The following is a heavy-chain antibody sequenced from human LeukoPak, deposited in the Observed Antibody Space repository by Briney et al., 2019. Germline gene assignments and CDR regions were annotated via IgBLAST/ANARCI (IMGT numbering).Heavy chain of an antibody. CDR1: RFTFSSYT. CDR3: TRGSYGDY. J-gene: IGHJ4*02. V-gene: IGHV3-21*01. D-gene: IGHD4-17*01. CDR2: IDPSSTYI. Sequence: GGSLRLSCSASRFTFSSYTMNWVRQAPGKELEWVSSIDPSSTYIYYADSVKGRFTISRDNAQNSLYLQMNSLRAEDTAVYYCTRGSYGDYGGQGTLVIVSS.